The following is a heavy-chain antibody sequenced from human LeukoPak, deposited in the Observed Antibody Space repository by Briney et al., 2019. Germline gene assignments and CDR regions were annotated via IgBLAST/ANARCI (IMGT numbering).Heavy chain of an antibody. CDR2: ISSSSDYI. J-gene: IGHJ4*02. CDR1: GFTFNNYI. D-gene: IGHD2-21*02. V-gene: IGHV3-21*04. CDR3: AKGMGAYCDGDCSSRIFDY. Sequence: GGSLRLSCAASGFTFNNYIMNWVRQAPGKGLEWVSSISSSSDYIYYADSVKGRFTISRDNAKNSLYLQMNSLRAEDTAIYYCAKGMGAYCDGDCSSRIFDYWGQGTLVTVSS.